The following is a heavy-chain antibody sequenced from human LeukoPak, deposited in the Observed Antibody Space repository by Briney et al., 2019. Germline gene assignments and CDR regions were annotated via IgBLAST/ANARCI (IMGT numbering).Heavy chain of an antibody. CDR2: IWYDGSNK. CDR1: GFTFSSYG. Sequence: GGSLRLSCAASGFTFSSYGMHWVRQAPGKGLEWVAVIWYDGSNKYYADSVKGRFTISRDNSKNTLYLQMNSLRAEDTAVYYCMKGEADDSSGADAFDIWGQGTTVTVSS. J-gene: IGHJ3*02. D-gene: IGHD3-22*01. V-gene: IGHV3-33*06. CDR3: MKGEADDSSGADAFDI.